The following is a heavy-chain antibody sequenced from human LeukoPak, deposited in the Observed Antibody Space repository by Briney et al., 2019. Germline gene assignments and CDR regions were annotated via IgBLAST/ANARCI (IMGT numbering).Heavy chain of an antibody. D-gene: IGHD5-18*01. CDR2: IYYSGST. J-gene: IGHJ4*02. CDR3: ARGGDSYGFVY. CDR1: GYSISSFNW. Sequence: PSETLSLTCAVSGYSISSFNWWGWIRQPPGKGLEWIGYIYYSGSTYYNPSLKSRVTMSVDTSKNQFSLKLSSVTAADTAVYYCARGGDSYGFVYWGQGTLVTVSS. V-gene: IGHV4-28*03.